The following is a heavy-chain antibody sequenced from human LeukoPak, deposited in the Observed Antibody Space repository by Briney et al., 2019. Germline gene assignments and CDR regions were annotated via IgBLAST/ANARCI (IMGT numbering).Heavy chain of an antibody. V-gene: IGHV3-64*02. CDR1: EFTFSNYW. Sequence: GGSLRLSCAASEFTFSNYWMSWVRQAPGKGLEYVSGISSKGGSTYCADSVKGRFTISRDNSKNTLYLQMGSLRPEDMAVYYCARRGGAFDIWGQGTMVTVSS. J-gene: IGHJ3*02. D-gene: IGHD3-10*01. CDR2: ISSKGGST. CDR3: ARRGGAFDI.